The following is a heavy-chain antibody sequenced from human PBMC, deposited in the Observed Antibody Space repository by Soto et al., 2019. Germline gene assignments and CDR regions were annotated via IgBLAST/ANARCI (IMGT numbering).Heavy chain of an antibody. CDR1: GYIFTKNS. Sequence: ASVKVSCKTSGYIFTKNSITWVRQAPGQGLEWMGWISAYNGNTNYAQKLQGRVTMTTDTSTSTAYMELRSLRSEDTAVYYCAREGVRGMDVWGQGTTVTVSS. CDR2: ISAYNGNT. J-gene: IGHJ6*02. V-gene: IGHV1-18*01. CDR3: AREGVRGMDV. D-gene: IGHD3-16*01.